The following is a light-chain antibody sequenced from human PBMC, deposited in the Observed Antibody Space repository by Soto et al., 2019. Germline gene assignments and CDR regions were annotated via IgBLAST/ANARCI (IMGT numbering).Light chain of an antibody. CDR2: EGN. Sequence: SALTQPASVSGSPGQSITISCTGTSSDVGSYNLVSWYQQHPGKAPKLMIYEGNKRPSGVSNRFSGSKSGNTASLTISGLQAEDEADYFCCSYAGSSTVLFGGGTKVTVL. J-gene: IGLJ2*01. CDR1: SSDVGSYNL. V-gene: IGLV2-23*01. CDR3: CSYAGSSTVL.